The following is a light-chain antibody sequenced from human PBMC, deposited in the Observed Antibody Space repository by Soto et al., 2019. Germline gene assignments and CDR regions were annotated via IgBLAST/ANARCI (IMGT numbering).Light chain of an antibody. V-gene: IGKV3-15*01. Sequence: EIVMTQSPATLFVSPGGTATLSCRASQRVSSSLAWYQQTPGRAPRLLIYGASTMATGIPTRFSGSGSGTEFTLTVSSLQSEDFAVYYCQQYNNWPPLTFGGGTKVEIK. CDR3: QQYNNWPPLT. CDR1: QRVSSS. J-gene: IGKJ4*01. CDR2: GAS.